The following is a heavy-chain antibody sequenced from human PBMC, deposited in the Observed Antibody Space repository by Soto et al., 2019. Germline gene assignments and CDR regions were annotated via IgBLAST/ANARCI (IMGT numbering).Heavy chain of an antibody. V-gene: IGHV3-23*01. CDR2: ISGSGGST. J-gene: IGHJ4*02. Sequence: EVQLLESGGGLVQPGGSLRLSCAASGFTFNNYAMSWVRQAPGKGLEWVSTISGSGGSTYYADSVKGRFTISRDNSKNTLYLQMNSLGAEDTAVYYCAKDRRTGTTTGVCDYWGQGTLVTVSS. CDR3: AKDRRTGTTTGVCDY. CDR1: GFTFNNYA. D-gene: IGHD1-1*01.